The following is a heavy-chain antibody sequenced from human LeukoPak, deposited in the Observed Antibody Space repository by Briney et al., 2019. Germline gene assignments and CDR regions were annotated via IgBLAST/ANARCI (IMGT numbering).Heavy chain of an antibody. J-gene: IGHJ4*02. D-gene: IGHD3-10*01. CDR1: GYTFTTYS. Sequence: GASVKVSCKASGYTFTTYSITWVRQAPGQGLEWMGWVSAYNGNTDYAQKFQGRVTMTTDTSTSTAYMELRNLRSDDMAVYYCARYYYGSGSSDFDYWGQGTLVTVSS. CDR3: ARYYYGSGSSDFDY. CDR2: VSAYNGNT. V-gene: IGHV1-18*03.